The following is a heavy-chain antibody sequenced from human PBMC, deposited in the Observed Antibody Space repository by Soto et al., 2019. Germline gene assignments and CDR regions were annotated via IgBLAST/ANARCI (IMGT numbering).Heavy chain of an antibody. CDR2: INHFGSP. Sequence: QVQLHQWGAGLLKPSETLSLTCGVYNGSFMGYYWTWVRQPPGKGLEWIGEINHFGSPNYNPSLKSRVAISIDTARQQFSLSLRSLTAADTAGYYCASLNGGRFLDKGDYWGQGILVTVSS. CDR3: ASLNGGRFLDKGDY. V-gene: IGHV4-34*01. D-gene: IGHD3-3*01. CDR1: NGSFMGYY. J-gene: IGHJ4*02.